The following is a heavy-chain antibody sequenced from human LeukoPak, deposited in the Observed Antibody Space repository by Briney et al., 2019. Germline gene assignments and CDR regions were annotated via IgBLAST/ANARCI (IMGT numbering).Heavy chain of an antibody. CDR1: GFTFSSYA. D-gene: IGHD6-19*01. J-gene: IGHJ4*02. V-gene: IGHV3-30-3*01. CDR3: ARALPRIAVAGTYFDY. CDR2: ISYDGSNK. Sequence: GRSLRLSCAASGFTFSSYAMHWVRQAPGKGLEGVAVISYDGSNKYYAGSVKGRFTISRDNSKNTLYLQMNSLRAEDTAVYYCARALPRIAVAGTYFDYWGQGTLVTVSS.